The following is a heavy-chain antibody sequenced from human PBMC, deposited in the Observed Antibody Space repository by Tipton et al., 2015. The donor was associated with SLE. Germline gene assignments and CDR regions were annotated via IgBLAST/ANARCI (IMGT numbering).Heavy chain of an antibody. CDR1: GFTFGSYA. CDR2: ISYDGSNK. V-gene: IGHV3-30*04. D-gene: IGHD2-21*01. J-gene: IGHJ4*02. CDR3: ARDYSLYYFDY. Sequence: SLRLSCAASGFTFGSYAMHWVRQAPGKGLEWVAVISYDGSNKYYADSVKGRFTISRDNSKNTLYLQMNSLRAEDTAVYYCARDYSLYYFDYWGQGTLVTVSS.